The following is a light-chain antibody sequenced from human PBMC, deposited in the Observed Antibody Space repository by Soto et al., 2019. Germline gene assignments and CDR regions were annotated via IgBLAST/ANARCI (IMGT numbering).Light chain of an antibody. Sequence: QSVLTQPPSASGTPGQRVTISCSGSSSNIGSNYVYWYQQLPGTAPKLLIYRNNQRPSGVPDRFSGSKSGTSASLAISGLRSEDEADYYCAAGDDSFYVFGTGTKLTVL. V-gene: IGLV1-47*01. J-gene: IGLJ1*01. CDR1: SSNIGSNY. CDR2: RNN. CDR3: AAGDDSFYV.